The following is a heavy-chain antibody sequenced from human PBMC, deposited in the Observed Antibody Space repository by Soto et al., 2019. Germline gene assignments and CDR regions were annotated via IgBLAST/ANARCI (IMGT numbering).Heavy chain of an antibody. CDR1: GGSISSSSYY. V-gene: IGHV4-39*01. D-gene: IGHD6-19*01. CDR2: IYYSGST. CDR3: ASNGIAVAGTRGGAGMDV. Sequence: LSLTCTVSGGSISSSSYYWGWIRQPPGKGLEWIGSIYYSGSTYYNPSLKSRVTISVDTSKNQFSLKLSSVTAADTAVYYFASNGIAVAGTRGGAGMDVWGKGTTVTVSS. J-gene: IGHJ6*04.